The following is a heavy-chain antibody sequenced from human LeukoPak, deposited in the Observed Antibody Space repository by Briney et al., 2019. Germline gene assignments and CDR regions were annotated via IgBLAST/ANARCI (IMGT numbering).Heavy chain of an antibody. CDR2: ISYDGSNK. Sequence: GRSLRLSCAASGFTFSSYAMHWVRQAPGKGLEWVAVISYDGSNKYYADSVKGRFTISRDNSKNTLYLQMNSLRAEDTAVYYCARDGDYYGSGTTTPYYFDYWGQGALVTVSS. CDR1: GFTFSSYA. J-gene: IGHJ4*02. D-gene: IGHD3-10*01. CDR3: ARDGDYYGSGTTTPYYFDY. V-gene: IGHV3-30-3*01.